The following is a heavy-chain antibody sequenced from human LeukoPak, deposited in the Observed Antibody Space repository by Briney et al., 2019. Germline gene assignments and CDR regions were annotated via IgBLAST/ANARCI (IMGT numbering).Heavy chain of an antibody. J-gene: IGHJ5*02. CDR2: ISSSGSTI. CDR3: ARISGGGAFDP. Sequence: GGSLRLSCAASGFTFSSYEMNWVRQAPGKGLEWVSYISSSGSTIYYADSVKGRFTISIDNAKNSLYLQMNSLRAEDTAVYYCARISGGGAFDPWGQGTLVTVSS. CDR1: GFTFSSYE. D-gene: IGHD3-10*01. V-gene: IGHV3-48*03.